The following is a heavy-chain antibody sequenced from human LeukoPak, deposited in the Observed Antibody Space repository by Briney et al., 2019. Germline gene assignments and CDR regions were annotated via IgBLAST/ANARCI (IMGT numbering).Heavy chain of an antibody. D-gene: IGHD2-15*01. CDR2: IIGDGSTT. J-gene: IGHJ5*01. CDR1: GFTFSDYW. CDR3: TRRVSATRWFDS. Sequence: GGSLRLSCAASGFTFSDYWMHWVRQAPGKGLEWVSRIIGDGSTTIYADSVKGRFTISRDNAENTMYLQMNSLRVEDTAVYYCTRRVSATRWFDSWGQGTLVTVSS. V-gene: IGHV3-74*01.